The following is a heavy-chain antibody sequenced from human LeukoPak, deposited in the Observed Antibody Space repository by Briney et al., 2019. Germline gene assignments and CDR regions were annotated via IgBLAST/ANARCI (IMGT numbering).Heavy chain of an antibody. J-gene: IGHJ4*02. CDR3: AREGNPVETIKNYFDY. Sequence: GASVKVSCKVSGYTLTELSMHWVRQAPGQGLKWMGGIIPIFGTANYAQKFQGRVTITADESTSTAYMELSSLRSEDTAVYYCAREGNPVETIKNYFDYWGQGTLVTVSS. CDR1: GYTLTELS. V-gene: IGHV1-69*13. CDR2: IIPIFGTA. D-gene: IGHD1-14*01.